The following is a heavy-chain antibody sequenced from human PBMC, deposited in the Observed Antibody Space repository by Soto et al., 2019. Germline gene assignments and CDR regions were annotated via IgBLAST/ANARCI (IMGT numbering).Heavy chain of an antibody. J-gene: IGHJ4*02. V-gene: IGHV6-1*01. CDR1: GDSVSSNSAA. D-gene: IGHD2-2*03. CDR2: TYFRSEWFH. Sequence: PSQTLSLTCAISGDSVSSNSAAWNWIRQSPSRGLEWLGRTYFRSEWFHDYAVSVKSRIIINADTSKNQFSLQLNSVTPEDTAVYYCARDLSHVGYYFDYWGQGTLVTVSS. CDR3: ARDLSHVGYYFDY.